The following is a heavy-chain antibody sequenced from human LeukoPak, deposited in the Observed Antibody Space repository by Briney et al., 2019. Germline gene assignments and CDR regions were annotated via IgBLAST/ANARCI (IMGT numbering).Heavy chain of an antibody. CDR3: ASTYSSGVSWFYP. CDR1: GFTVSSSY. Sequence: GGSLRLSCTASGFTVSSSYMSWVRQAPGKGLEWVSVIYSDGRTYYAESVKRRFTIYSDNSKNTLYHQMNSLRADDTAVYYCASTYSSGVSWFYPRGQGALVTVSS. V-gene: IGHV3-53*01. J-gene: IGHJ5*02. CDR2: IYSDGRT. D-gene: IGHD6-19*01.